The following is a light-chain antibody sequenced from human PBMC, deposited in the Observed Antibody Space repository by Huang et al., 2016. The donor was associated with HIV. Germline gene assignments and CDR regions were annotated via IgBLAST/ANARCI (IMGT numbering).Light chain of an antibody. CDR2: GTS. J-gene: IGKJ2*01. V-gene: IGKV3-20*01. CDR3: QQYGSSLHT. CDR1: QSVSSSY. Sequence: EIVLTQSPGTRSLSPGERATLSCRASQSVSSSYLGWYQQKPGQAPRLLIYGTSSRATGIPARFSGSGSGTDFTLTITVLQPEDFAVYYCQQYGSSLHTFGQGTKVEIK.